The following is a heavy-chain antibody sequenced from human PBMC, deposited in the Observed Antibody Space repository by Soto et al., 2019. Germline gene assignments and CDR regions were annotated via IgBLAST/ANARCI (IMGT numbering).Heavy chain of an antibody. D-gene: IGHD6-19*01. CDR3: ARQGWPADVSAG. V-gene: IGHV4-39*01. CDR2: IYYSGST. CDR1: GGSISSSSYY. J-gene: IGHJ4*02. Sequence: SETLSLTCTVSGGSISSSSYYWGWIRQPPGKGLEWIGSIYYSGSTYYNPSLKSRVTISVDTSKNQFSLKLSSVTAADTAVYYCARQGWPADVSAGWGQGTLVTVSS.